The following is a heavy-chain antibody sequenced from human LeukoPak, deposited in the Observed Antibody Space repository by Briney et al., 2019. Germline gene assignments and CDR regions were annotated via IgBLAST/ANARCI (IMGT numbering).Heavy chain of an antibody. J-gene: IGHJ4*02. CDR3: AREPGGYRWVDY. CDR2: MQYDGSVE. V-gene: IGHV3-30*02. D-gene: IGHD1-26*01. Sequence: PGGSLRLSCVASGFSFNNYGTHWVRQAPGKGLEWVTFMQYDGSVEFYADSVKGRFTISRDNSKNTLYLQMGSLRAEDMAVYYCAREPGGYRWVDYWGQGTLVTVSS. CDR1: GFSFNNYG.